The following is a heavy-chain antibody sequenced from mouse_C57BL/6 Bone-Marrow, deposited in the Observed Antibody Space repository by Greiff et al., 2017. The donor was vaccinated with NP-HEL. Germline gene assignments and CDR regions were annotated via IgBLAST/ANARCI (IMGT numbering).Heavy chain of an antibody. CDR2: IYPGSGDT. Sequence: VQLQQSGPELVKPGASVKISCKASGYAFSSSWLNWVKQRPGKGLEWIGRIYPGSGDTNSNGKFKGKATLTADKSSSTAYMQLSSLTSEDAAVYFCARGGDNYWGQGTTLTVSS. D-gene: IGHD3-2*01. CDR3: ARGGDNY. V-gene: IGHV1-82*01. J-gene: IGHJ2*01. CDR1: GYAFSSSW.